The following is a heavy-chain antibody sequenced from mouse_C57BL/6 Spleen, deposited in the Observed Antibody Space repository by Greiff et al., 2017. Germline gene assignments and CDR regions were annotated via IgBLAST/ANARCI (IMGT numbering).Heavy chain of an antibody. Sequence: EVQLLESGAGLVQPGASLKLSCESNEYDFPSYYMSWVRKTPEQRLELVAAINRDGGSTYYPDTMERRFIISRDNTNKTLYLQISSLRSEDTALYYCARHSNYPFAYWGQGTLVTVSA. D-gene: IGHD2-5*01. CDR1: EYDFPSYY. CDR3: ARHSNYPFAY. CDR2: INRDGGST. J-gene: IGHJ3*01. V-gene: IGHV5-2*01.